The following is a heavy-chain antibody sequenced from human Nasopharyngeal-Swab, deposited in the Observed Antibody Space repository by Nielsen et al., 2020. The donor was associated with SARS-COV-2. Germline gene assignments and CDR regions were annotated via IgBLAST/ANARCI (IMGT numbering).Heavy chain of an antibody. Sequence: SETLSLTCAVFGGSFSGSSWSWIRQPPGRGLEWIGEINHSGTTMYIPSLKSRVTISVDMSKNQFSLNLTSVTAADTAMYYRARGPALVIRKTLSSGFDIWGQGTMVTVSS. J-gene: IGHJ3*02. CDR1: GGSFSGSS. CDR2: INHSGTT. D-gene: IGHD3-10*01. CDR3: ARGPALVIRKTLSSGFDI. V-gene: IGHV4-34*01.